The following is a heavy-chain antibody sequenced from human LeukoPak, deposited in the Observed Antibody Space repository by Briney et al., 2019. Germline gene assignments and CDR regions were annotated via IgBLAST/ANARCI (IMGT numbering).Heavy chain of an antibody. CDR3: ARAEGSSSWLVYYYYYMDV. J-gene: IGHJ6*03. Sequence: ASVKVSCKASGYTFTGYYMHWVRQAPGQGLEWMGWINPNSGGTNYAKKFQGRVTMTRDTSISTAYMELSRLGSDDTAVYYCARAEGSSSWLVYYYYYMDVWDKGTTVTVSS. D-gene: IGHD6-6*01. V-gene: IGHV1-2*02. CDR2: INPNSGGT. CDR1: GYTFTGYY.